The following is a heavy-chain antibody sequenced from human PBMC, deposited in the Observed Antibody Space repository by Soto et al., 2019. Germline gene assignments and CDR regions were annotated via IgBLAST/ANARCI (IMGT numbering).Heavy chain of an antibody. J-gene: IGHJ4*02. CDR1: GGSISSSSYY. Sequence: LSLTCTVSGGSISSSSYYWGWIRQPPGKGLEWIGSIYYSGSTYYNPSLKSRVTISVDTSENQFSLKLSSVTAADTAVYYFARHESDFWSGHFDYWGQGTLVTVSS. CDR2: IYYSGST. D-gene: IGHD3-3*01. V-gene: IGHV4-39*01. CDR3: ARHESDFWSGHFDY.